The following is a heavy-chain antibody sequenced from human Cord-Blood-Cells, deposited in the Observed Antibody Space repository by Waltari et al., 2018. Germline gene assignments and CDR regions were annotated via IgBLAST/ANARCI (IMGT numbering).Heavy chain of an antibody. CDR3: ARGGPIAVAPMGWFDP. J-gene: IGHJ5*02. V-gene: IGHV1-46*01. CDR1: GYTFTSYY. CDR2: SNPSGGRT. Sequence: QVQLVQSGAEVKKPGASVKVSCKASGYTFTSYYMHWVRQAPGKGLEVMGISNPSGGRTSYAQKFQGRVTMTRDTSTSTVYMELSSLRSEDTAVYYCARGGPIAVAPMGWFDPWGQGTLVTVSS. D-gene: IGHD6-19*01.